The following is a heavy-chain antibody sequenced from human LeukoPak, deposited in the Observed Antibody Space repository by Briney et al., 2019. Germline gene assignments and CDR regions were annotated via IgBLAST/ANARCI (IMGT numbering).Heavy chain of an antibody. J-gene: IGHJ4*02. Sequence: SETLSLTCTVSGGSISSYYWSWIRQPPGTGLEWIGYIYYSGSTNYNPSLKSRVTISVDTSKNQFSLKLSCVTAADTAVYYCARAVANWVYYFDYWGQGTLVTVSS. CDR3: ARAVANWVYYFDY. CDR2: IYYSGST. D-gene: IGHD7-27*01. V-gene: IGHV4-59*01. CDR1: GGSISSYY.